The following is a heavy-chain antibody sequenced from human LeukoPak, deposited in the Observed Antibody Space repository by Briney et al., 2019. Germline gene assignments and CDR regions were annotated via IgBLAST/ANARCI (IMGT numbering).Heavy chain of an antibody. CDR2: INSDGSST. V-gene: IGHV3-74*01. Sequence: PGGSLRLSCAASGFTFSSHWMHWVRQAPGKGLVWVSRINSDGSSTDYADSVKGRFTISRDNTKNTLYLQMNSLRAEDTAVYYCVRDFRSADYWGQGILVTVSS. J-gene: IGHJ4*02. CDR1: GFTFSSHW. CDR3: VRDFRSADY.